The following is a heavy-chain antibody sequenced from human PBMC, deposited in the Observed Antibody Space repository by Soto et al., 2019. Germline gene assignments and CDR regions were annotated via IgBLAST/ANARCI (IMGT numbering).Heavy chain of an antibody. J-gene: IGHJ6*02. CDR2: ISSSSSYI. CDR3: ASEGTLYYYYYYGIDV. D-gene: IGHD1-1*01. V-gene: IGHV3-21*01. Sequence: EVQLVESGGGLVKPGGSLRLSCAASGFTFSSYSMNWVRQAPGKGLEWVSSISSSSSYIYYADSVKGRFTISRDNAKNSLYLQMNSLRAEDTAVYYCASEGTLYYYYYYGIDVWGQGTTVTVSS. CDR1: GFTFSSYS.